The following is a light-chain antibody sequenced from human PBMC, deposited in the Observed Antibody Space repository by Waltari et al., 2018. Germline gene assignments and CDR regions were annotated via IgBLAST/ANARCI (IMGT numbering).Light chain of an antibody. CDR1: SSDVGGYNR. CDR3: TSYTSSGTLL. V-gene: IGLV2-18*02. CDR2: EVT. J-gene: IGLJ2*01. Sequence: QSALTQPPSVSGSPGPSVTIPCTGTSSDVGGYNRLSWYQQPPGTAPNLMISEVTYRPSGVPDRFSGSKSGNTASLTISGLQAEDEADYYCTSYTSSGTLLFGGGTKLTVV.